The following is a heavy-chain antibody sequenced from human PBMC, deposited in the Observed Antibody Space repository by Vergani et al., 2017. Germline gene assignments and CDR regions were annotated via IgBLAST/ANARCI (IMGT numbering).Heavy chain of an antibody. CDR3: AKVYGGYYYYYDMDV. CDR2: ISGSGGST. V-gene: IGHV3-23*01. Sequence: EVQLLESGGGLVQPGGSLRLSCAASGFPFSSYAMSWVRQAPGKGLEWVSAISGSGGSTYYADSVKGRFTISKDNSKNTLYLQMHSLRAEDTAVYYCAKVYGGYYYYYDMDVWGKGTTVTVSS. J-gene: IGHJ6*03. D-gene: IGHD4-23*01. CDR1: GFPFSSYA.